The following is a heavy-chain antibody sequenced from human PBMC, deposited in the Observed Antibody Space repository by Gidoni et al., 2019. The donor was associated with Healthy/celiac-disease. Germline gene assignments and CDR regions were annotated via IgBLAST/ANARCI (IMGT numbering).Heavy chain of an antibody. CDR2: ISYDGSNK. D-gene: IGHD3-3*01. CDR3: ARDPRYYDFWSGYYTPYYYGMDV. Sequence: QVQLVESGGGVVQPGRSLRLSCAASGFTFSSYAMHWVRQAPGKGLEWVAVISYDGSNKYYADSVKGRFTISRDNSKNTLYLQMNSLRAEDTAVYYCARDPRYYDFWSGYYTPYYYGMDVWGQGTTVTVSS. J-gene: IGHJ6*02. V-gene: IGHV3-30-3*01. CDR1: GFTFSSYA.